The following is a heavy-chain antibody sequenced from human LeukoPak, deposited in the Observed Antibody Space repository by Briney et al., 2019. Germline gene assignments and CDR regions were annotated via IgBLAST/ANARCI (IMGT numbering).Heavy chain of an antibody. J-gene: IGHJ6*04. V-gene: IGHV3-21*01. CDR1: GFTFSSYN. CDR2: ISSSDSYI. Sequence: GGSLRLSCAASGFTFSSYNMNWVRQAPGKGLEWVSSISSSDSYIYYADSVKGRFTISRDNAKNSLYLQMNSLRAEDTAVYYCAELGITMIGGVWGKGTTVTISS. D-gene: IGHD3-10*02. CDR3: AELGITMIGGV.